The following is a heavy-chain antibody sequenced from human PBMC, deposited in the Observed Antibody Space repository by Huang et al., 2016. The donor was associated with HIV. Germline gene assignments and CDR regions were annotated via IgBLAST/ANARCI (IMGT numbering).Heavy chain of an antibody. CDR1: RGSLSGYY. D-gene: IGHD3-16*01. CDR3: AREVMTSFGGPFDP. CDR2: INYSGTI. V-gene: IGHV4-34*01. J-gene: IGHJ5*02. Sequence: QVQLYQWGAGLLRPSATLSLTCAVYRGSLSGYYWSWIRQSPEKGLEWIGEINYSGTINYNPSLKSRVTISVDTSKKQLSLKLKSVTAADTAVYYCAREVMTSFGGPFDPWGQGTLVAVSS.